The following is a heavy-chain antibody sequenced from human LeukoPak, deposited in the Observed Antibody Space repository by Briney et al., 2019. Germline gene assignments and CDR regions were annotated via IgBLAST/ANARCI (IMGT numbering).Heavy chain of an antibody. CDR2: ISSSSSYI. Sequence: PGGSLRLSCAASGFTFSSYSMHWVRQAPGKGLEWVSSISSSSSYIYYADSVKGRFTISRDNAKNSLYLQMNSLRAEDTAVYYCARDIGYGDPSFDYWGQGTLVTVSS. CDR3: ARDIGYGDPSFDY. J-gene: IGHJ4*02. CDR1: GFTFSSYS. V-gene: IGHV3-21*01. D-gene: IGHD4-17*01.